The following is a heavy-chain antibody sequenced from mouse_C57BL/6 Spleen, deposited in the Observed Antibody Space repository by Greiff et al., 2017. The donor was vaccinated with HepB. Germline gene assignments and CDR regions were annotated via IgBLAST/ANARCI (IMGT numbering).Heavy chain of an antibody. V-gene: IGHV5-17*01. J-gene: IGHJ4*01. D-gene: IGHD2-1*01. CDR1: GFTFSDYG. CDR3: ARGIYYGNEDAMDY. Sequence: EVKLVESGGGLVKPGGSLKLSCAVSGFTFSDYGMHWVRQAPEKGLEWVAYISSGSSTIYYADTVKGRFTISRDNAKNTLFLQMTSLRSEDTAMYYCARGIYYGNEDAMDYWGQGTAVTVSS. CDR2: ISSGSSTI.